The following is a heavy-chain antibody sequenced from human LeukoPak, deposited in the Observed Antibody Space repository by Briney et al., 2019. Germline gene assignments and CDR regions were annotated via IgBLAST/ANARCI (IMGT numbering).Heavy chain of an antibody. V-gene: IGHV3-30-3*01. CDR1: GFTFSSYA. J-gene: IGHJ4*02. Sequence: GGSLRLSCAASGFTFSSYAMHWVRQAPGKGLEWVAVISYDGSNKYYADSVKGRFTISRDNSKKTLYLQMNSLRAEDTAVYYCARDFNYDSSGYVDYWGQGTLVTVSS. CDR2: ISYDGSNK. CDR3: ARDFNYDSSGYVDY. D-gene: IGHD3-22*01.